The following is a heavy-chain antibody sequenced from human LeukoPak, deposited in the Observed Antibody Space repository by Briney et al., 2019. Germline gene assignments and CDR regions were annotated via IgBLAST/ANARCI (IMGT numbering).Heavy chain of an antibody. V-gene: IGHV4-59*08. CDR1: GGSISSYY. CDR2: IYYSGSS. Sequence: SETLSLTCTVSGGSISSYYWSWIRQPLGKGLEWIGYIYYSGSSNYNPSLKSRVTILVDTSKNQFSLKLSSVTATDTAVYYCARLPRIAAAGTLPNWFDPWGQGTLVTVSS. J-gene: IGHJ5*02. D-gene: IGHD6-13*01. CDR3: ARLPRIAAAGTLPNWFDP.